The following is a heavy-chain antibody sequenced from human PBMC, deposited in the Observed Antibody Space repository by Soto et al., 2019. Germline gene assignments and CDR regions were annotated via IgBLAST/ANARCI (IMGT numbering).Heavy chain of an antibody. J-gene: IGHJ4*02. CDR1: GFTFSSYA. Sequence: GGSLRLSCAASGFTFSSYAMSWVRQAPGKGLEWVSAISGSGGSTYYADSVKGRFTISRDNSKNTLYLQMNSLRAEDTAVYYCAKDNYYYDSSGYYHYYWGQGTLVTVSS. D-gene: IGHD3-22*01. CDR3: AKDNYYYDSSGYYHYY. V-gene: IGHV3-23*01. CDR2: ISGSGGST.